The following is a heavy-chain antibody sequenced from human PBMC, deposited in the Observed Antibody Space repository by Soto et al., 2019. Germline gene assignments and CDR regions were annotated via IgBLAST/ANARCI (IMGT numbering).Heavy chain of an antibody. J-gene: IGHJ6*02. CDR2: IYYSGST. CDR1: GGSISSYY. V-gene: IGHV4-59*01. D-gene: IGHD4-17*01. Sequence: QVQLQESGPGLVKPSETLSLTCTVSGGSISSYYWSWIRQPPGKGLEWIGYIYYSGSTNYNPSLKSRVTISVDTSKNQFSLKLSSVTAADTAVYYCARHYGDYPQGYYGMDVWGQGTTVTVSS. CDR3: ARHYGDYPQGYYGMDV.